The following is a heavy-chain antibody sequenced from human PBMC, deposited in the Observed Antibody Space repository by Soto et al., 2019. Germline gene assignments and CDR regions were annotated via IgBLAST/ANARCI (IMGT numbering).Heavy chain of an antibody. D-gene: IGHD3-3*01. CDR1: GFTFSSYA. Sequence: EVQLLESGGGLVQPGGSLRLSCAASGFTFSSYAMSWVRQAPGKGLEWVSAISGSGGSTYYADSVKGRFTISRDNSKNTLYLQMNSLRAEDTAVYYCAKDSTFGVAKGQDLDYWGQGTLVTVSS. CDR3: AKDSTFGVAKGQDLDY. J-gene: IGHJ4*02. CDR2: ISGSGGST. V-gene: IGHV3-23*01.